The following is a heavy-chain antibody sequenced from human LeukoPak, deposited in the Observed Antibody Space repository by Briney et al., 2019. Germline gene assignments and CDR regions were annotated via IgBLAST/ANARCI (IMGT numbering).Heavy chain of an antibody. D-gene: IGHD6-19*01. CDR3: ARVGSSGWYVHPTLDY. V-gene: IGHV1-2*02. CDR2: INPNSGDT. J-gene: IGHJ4*02. CDR1: GYTFTGYY. Sequence: ASVKVSCKASGYTFTGYYMHWVRQAPGQGLEWMGWINPNSGDTNYAQKFQGRVTVTRDTSISTAYMELSWLRSGDTAVYYCARVGSSGWYVHPTLDYWGQRTLVTVSS.